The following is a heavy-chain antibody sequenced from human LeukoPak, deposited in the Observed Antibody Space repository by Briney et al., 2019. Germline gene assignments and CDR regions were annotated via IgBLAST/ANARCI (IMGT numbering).Heavy chain of an antibody. CDR1: GFTFSSYW. Sequence: PGGSLRLSCAASGFTFSSYWMSWVRQAPGKGLEWVANINQDGSENYYVDSVKGRFTISRDNAKNSLYLQMSSLRAEDTAVYYCARVTRLGELSFVDAFDIWGQGTMVTVSS. CDR3: ARVTRLGELSFVDAFDI. V-gene: IGHV3-7*01. D-gene: IGHD3-16*02. J-gene: IGHJ3*02. CDR2: INQDGSEN.